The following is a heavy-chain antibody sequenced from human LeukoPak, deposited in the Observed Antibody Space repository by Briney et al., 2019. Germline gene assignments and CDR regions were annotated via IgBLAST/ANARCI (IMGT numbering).Heavy chain of an antibody. CDR3: ARDTGDGYNYDY. CDR2: ISSSGSTI. Sequence: PGGSLRLSCAASGFTFSSYSMNWVRQAPGKGLEWVSYISSSGSTIYYADSVKGRFTISRDNAKNSLYLQMNSLRAEDTAVYYCARDTGDGYNYDYWGQGTLVTVSS. D-gene: IGHD5-24*01. V-gene: IGHV3-48*04. J-gene: IGHJ4*02. CDR1: GFTFSSYS.